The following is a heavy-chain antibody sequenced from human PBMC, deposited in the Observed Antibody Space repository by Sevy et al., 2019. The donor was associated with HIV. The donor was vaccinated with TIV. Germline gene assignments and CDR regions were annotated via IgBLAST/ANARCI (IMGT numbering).Heavy chain of an antibody. CDR3: AKDSYGSGSYFHFDY. D-gene: IGHD3-10*01. CDR2: ISWDGGGT. J-gene: IGHJ4*02. V-gene: IGHV3-43*01. Sequence: GGSLRLSCAASGFTFDDYTMHWVRQAPGKGLEWVSLISWDGGGTYYADSVKGRFTISRDNSKNSLYLQMNSLRTEDTALYYCAKDSYGSGSYFHFDYWGQGTLVTVSS. CDR1: GFTFDDYT.